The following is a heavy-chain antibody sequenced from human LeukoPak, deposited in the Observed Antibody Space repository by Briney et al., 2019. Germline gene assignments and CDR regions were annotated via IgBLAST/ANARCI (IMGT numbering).Heavy chain of an antibody. J-gene: IGHJ4*02. CDR3: VAWTDRGYNL. Sequence: GESPRLSCTASGFTFRSYWLNWIRQPPGKGLQWVANINHKGSHTNIVAPVMRGFTMYKDNVKNSLYLQMNSLRVDDTAVFYCVAWTDRGYNLWGQGTVVTVSS. CDR1: GFTFRSYW. D-gene: IGHD5-24*01. V-gene: IGHV3-7*01. CDR2: INHKGSHT.